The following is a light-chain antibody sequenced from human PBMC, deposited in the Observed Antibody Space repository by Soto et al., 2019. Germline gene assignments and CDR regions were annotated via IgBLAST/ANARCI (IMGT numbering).Light chain of an antibody. CDR1: SGHSSYA. J-gene: IGLJ2*01. V-gene: IGLV4-69*01. Sequence: QLVLTQSPSATASLGASVKLTCTLSSGHSSYAIAWHQQQPEKGPRFLMKLSSDGSHSKGDGIPDRFSGSSAGAERYLTISSLQSEDEADYSCQTWGTGTVVFGGGTELTVL. CDR2: LSSDGSH. CDR3: QTWGTGTVV.